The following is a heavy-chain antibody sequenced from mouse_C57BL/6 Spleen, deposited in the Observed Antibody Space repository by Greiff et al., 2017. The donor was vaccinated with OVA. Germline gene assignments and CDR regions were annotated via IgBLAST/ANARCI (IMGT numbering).Heavy chain of an antibody. J-gene: IGHJ1*03. V-gene: IGHV1-50*01. CDR3: ARKGNYPWYFDV. D-gene: IGHD1-1*01. CDR1: GYTFTSYW. CDR2: IDPSDSYT. Sequence: VQLQQPGAELVKPGASVKLSCKASGYTFTSYWMQWVKQRPGQGLEWIGEIDPSDSYTNYNQKFKGKATLTVDTSSSTAYMQLSSLTSEDSAVYYCARKGNYPWYFDVWGTGTTVTVSS.